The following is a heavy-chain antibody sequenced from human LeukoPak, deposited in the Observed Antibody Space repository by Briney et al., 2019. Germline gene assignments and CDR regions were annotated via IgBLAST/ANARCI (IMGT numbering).Heavy chain of an antibody. J-gene: IGHJ6*02. CDR2: INHSGNI. D-gene: IGHD6-13*01. Sequence: SETLSLTCAVYGVSFSAYYWSWIRQSPGKGLEWIGEINHSGNINYNPSLKSRVTISVDTSKNQFSLKLSSVTAADTAVYYCARDGGYSSSWYRYYYYGMDVWGQGTTVTVSS. CDR3: ARDGGYSSSWYRYYYYGMDV. V-gene: IGHV4-34*01. CDR1: GVSFSAYY.